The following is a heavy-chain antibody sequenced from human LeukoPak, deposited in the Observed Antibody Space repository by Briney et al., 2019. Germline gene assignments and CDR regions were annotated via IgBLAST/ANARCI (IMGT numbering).Heavy chain of an antibody. CDR1: GGSISGYH. J-gene: IGHJ4*02. D-gene: IGHD3-22*01. V-gene: IGHV4-38-2*02. Sequence: SETLSLTCNVSGGSISGYHWSWIRQPPGKGLEWLGSIYHSGSTYYNPSLKSRVTISVDTSKNQFSLKLSSVTAADTAVYYCARDWGMYYYDSSGRDYWGQGTLVTVSS. CDR2: IYHSGST. CDR3: ARDWGMYYYDSSGRDY.